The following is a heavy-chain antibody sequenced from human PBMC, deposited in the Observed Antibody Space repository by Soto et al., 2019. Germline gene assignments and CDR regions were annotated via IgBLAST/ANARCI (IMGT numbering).Heavy chain of an antibody. V-gene: IGHV4-34*01. J-gene: IGHJ5*02. D-gene: IGHD3-10*01. CDR2: INHSGST. CDR1: GGSFSGYY. Sequence: TLSLTCAVYGGSFSGYYWSWIRQPPGKGLEWIGEINHSGSTNYNPSLKSRVTISVDTSKNQFSLKLSSVTAADTAVYYCARVLRFGSYDGWFDPWGQGTLVTVSS. CDR3: ARVLRFGSYDGWFDP.